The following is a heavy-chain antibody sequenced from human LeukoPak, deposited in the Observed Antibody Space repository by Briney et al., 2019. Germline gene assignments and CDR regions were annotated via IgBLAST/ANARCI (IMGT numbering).Heavy chain of an antibody. CDR3: ARLVGAATDPFDY. Sequence: SETLSLTCTVSGGSISSSRYYWGWIRRPPGKGLEWIGSIYYSGSTYYNPSLQSRVTISVDTSNNQFSLKLSSVTAADTAVYYCARLVGAATDPFDYWGQGTLVTVSS. J-gene: IGHJ4*02. CDR1: GGSISSSRYY. D-gene: IGHD1-26*01. V-gene: IGHV4-39*01. CDR2: IYYSGST.